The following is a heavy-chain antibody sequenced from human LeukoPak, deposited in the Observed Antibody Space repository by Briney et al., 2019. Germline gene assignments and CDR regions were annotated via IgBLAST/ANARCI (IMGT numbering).Heavy chain of an antibody. J-gene: IGHJ4*02. CDR1: GFTFSGFW. V-gene: IGHV3-7*03. Sequence: TGGSLTLSCAAYGFTFSGFWMTWVSQAPGRGLEWVANIDPDANTKNHLDSVKGRFTISRDNARKSVYLQMNSLRVEDTAVYYCARDPAYGALDFWGRGTLVTVSS. CDR2: IDPDANTK. CDR3: ARDPAYGALDF. D-gene: IGHD4-17*01.